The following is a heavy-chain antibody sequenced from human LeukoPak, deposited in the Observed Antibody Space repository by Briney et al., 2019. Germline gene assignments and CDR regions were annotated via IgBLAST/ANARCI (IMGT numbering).Heavy chain of an antibody. CDR2: ISSSGSDI. V-gene: IGHV3-48*03. CDR1: GFTFSNYE. Sequence: GGSLRLSCAASGFTFSNYEMHWVRQAPGKGLEWVSYISSSGSDIYYADSVKGRFTISRGNAKNSLYLHMNSLRAEDTAVYYCARDYGGSSPFDYWGQGTLVTVSS. D-gene: IGHD4-23*01. CDR3: ARDYGGSSPFDY. J-gene: IGHJ4*02.